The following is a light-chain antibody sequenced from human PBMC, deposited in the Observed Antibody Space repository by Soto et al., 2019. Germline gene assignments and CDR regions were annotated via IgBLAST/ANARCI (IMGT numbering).Light chain of an antibody. CDR2: LTS. Sequence: EIVLTQSPGTLSLSPGERATLSCRATQSVRNNSLAWYQQHPGQAPRLLIFLTSTRATGIPDRFSGSGSGTDFTITISRLEPEDSAVSICHQYGYGVDTFGQGTNLEIK. J-gene: IGKJ2*01. CDR3: HQYGYGVDT. CDR1: QSVRNNS. V-gene: IGKV3-20*01.